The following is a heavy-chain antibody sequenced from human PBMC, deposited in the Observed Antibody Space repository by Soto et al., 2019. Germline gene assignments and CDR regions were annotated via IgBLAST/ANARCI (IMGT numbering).Heavy chain of an antibody. CDR1: GGSISSGGYY. Sequence: QVQLQESGPGLVKPSQTLSLTCTVSGGSISSGGYYWSWIRQHPGKGLEWIGYIYYSGSTYYNPSPKSRVTISVDTSKNQFSLKLSSVPAADTAVYYCARLYRAMGTGWYFDLWGRGTLVTVSS. CDR3: ARLYRAMGTGWYFDL. D-gene: IGHD5-18*01. J-gene: IGHJ2*01. V-gene: IGHV4-31*03. CDR2: IYYSGST.